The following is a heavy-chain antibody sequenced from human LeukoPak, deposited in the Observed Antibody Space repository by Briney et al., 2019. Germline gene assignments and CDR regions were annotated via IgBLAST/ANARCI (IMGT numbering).Heavy chain of an antibody. CDR2: IKQDGSEK. CDR1: GFSFSSYW. CDR3: ARDQALVPAAMGHNWFDP. J-gene: IGHJ5*02. V-gene: IGHV3-7*03. D-gene: IGHD2-2*01. Sequence: GGSLRLSCAASGFSFSSYWMSWVRQAPGKGLEWVANIKQDGSEKYYVDSVKGRFTISRDDAKNSLYLQMNSLRAEDTALYHCARDQALVPAAMGHNWFDPWGQGTLVTVSS.